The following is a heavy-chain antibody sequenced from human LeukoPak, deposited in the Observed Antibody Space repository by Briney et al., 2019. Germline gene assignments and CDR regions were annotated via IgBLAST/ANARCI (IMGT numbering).Heavy chain of an antibody. CDR2: INPSAGST. CDR1: GYTFTSYY. V-gene: IGHV1-46*01. CDR3: ARARQYGSGSPYYFDY. D-gene: IGHD3-10*01. Sequence: GASVKVSCKAPGYTFTSYYMHWVRQAPGKGLEWMGIINPSAGSTSYAQKFQGRVTMTRDTSTSTVYMELSSLRFEDTAVYYCARARQYGSGSPYYFDYWGQGTLVTVSS. J-gene: IGHJ4*02.